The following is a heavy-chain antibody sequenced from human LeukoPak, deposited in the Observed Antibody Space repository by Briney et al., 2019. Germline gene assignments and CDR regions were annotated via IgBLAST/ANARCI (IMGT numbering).Heavy chain of an antibody. J-gene: IGHJ4*02. V-gene: IGHV4-38-2*02. CDR2: IYHSGST. CDR1: GYSISSGYY. CDR3: ARWGPMVRGGFDY. D-gene: IGHD3-10*01. Sequence: SETLSLTCTVSGYSISSGYYWGWLRPPPGEGLEGIGSIYHSGSTYYNPSLKSRVTISVDTSKNKFSLELSSVTAADTAVYYCARWGPMVRGGFDYWGQGTLVTVSS.